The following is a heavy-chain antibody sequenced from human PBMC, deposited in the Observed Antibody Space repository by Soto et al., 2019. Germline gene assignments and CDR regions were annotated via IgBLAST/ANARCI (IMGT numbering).Heavy chain of an antibody. D-gene: IGHD6-13*01. CDR1: CYTFTSSG. CDR3: ASCIAPTFPLDY. V-gene: IGHV1-18*01. Sequence: ASVKVSCKASCYTFTSSGISWVRQAPGQGLEWMGWISAYNGNTNYAQKLQGRVTMTTDTSTSTAYMELRSLRSDDTAVYYCASCIAPTFPLDYWGQGTLVTVSS. J-gene: IGHJ4*02. CDR2: ISAYNGNT.